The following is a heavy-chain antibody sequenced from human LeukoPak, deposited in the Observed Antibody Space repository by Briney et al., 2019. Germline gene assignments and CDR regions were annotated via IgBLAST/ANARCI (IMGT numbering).Heavy chain of an antibody. CDR1: GFTFDDYA. CDR3: AKDGTYYYDSSGYWGYFDY. J-gene: IGHJ4*02. D-gene: IGHD3-22*01. Sequence: GGSLRLSCAASGFTFDDYAMHWVRQAPGKGLEWVSGISWNSGSIVYAGSVKGRFTISRDNAKNSLYLQMNSLRAEDTALYYCAKDGTYYYDSSGYWGYFDYWGQGTLVTVSS. V-gene: IGHV3-9*01. CDR2: ISWNSGSI.